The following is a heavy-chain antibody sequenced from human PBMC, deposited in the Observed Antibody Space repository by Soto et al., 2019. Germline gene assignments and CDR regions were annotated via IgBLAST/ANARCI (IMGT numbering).Heavy chain of an antibody. CDR3: TRIKDGYNLVADY. V-gene: IGHV3-74*01. J-gene: IGHJ4*02. CDR2: INGDGSTT. D-gene: IGHD5-12*01. Sequence: EVQLVESGGGLVQPGGSLRLSCAASGFTLSSFWMHWVRQAPGKGLVWVSRINGDGSTTSYADSVKGRFTISRDNAKNTLYLQMNSLRAEETAVYYCTRIKDGYNLVADYWGQGTLVTVSS. CDR1: GFTLSSFW.